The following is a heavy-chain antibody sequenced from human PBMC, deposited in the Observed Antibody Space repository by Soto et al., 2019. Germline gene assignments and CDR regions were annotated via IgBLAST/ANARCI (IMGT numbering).Heavy chain of an antibody. V-gene: IGHV3-9*01. J-gene: IGHJ4*02. Sequence: GGSLRLSCAASGFTFDDYAMHWVRQAPGKGLEWVSGISWNSGSIGYADSVKGRFAISRDNTKNSLYLQMNSLRAEDTALYYCAKDMGDYHDRRGYYWGNFDHWGQGTLVTVSS. D-gene: IGHD3-22*01. CDR2: ISWNSGSI. CDR1: GFTFDDYA. CDR3: AKDMGDYHDRRGYYWGNFDH.